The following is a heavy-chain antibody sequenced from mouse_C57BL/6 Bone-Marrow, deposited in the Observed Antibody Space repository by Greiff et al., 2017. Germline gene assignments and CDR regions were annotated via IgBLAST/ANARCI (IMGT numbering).Heavy chain of an antibody. D-gene: IGHD1-1*01. CDR3: ARENLYCYGSSYGYFDV. CDR1: GFTFSDYY. CDR2: INYDGSST. J-gene: IGHJ1*03. Sequence: DVKLVESEGGLVQPGSSMKLSCTASGFTFSDYYMAWVRQVPEKGLEWVANINYDGSSTYYLDSLKSRFIISRDNAKNILYLQMSSLKSEDTATYYCARENLYCYGSSYGYFDVWGTGTTVTVSS. V-gene: IGHV5-16*01.